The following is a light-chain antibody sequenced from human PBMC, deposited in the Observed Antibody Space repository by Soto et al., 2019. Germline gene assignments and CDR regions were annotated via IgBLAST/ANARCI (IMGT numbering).Light chain of an antibody. Sequence: EIVLTQSPGSLSLSPGERVTVPCRASQSITGSYLAWYQQKRGQAPRLLIYGASNRATGIPARFSGSGSGTDFTLTISSLEPEDFAVYYCQQRSNWRLTFGGGTKVDIK. CDR2: GAS. J-gene: IGKJ4*01. CDR1: QSITGSY. CDR3: QQRSNWRLT. V-gene: IGKV3-11*01.